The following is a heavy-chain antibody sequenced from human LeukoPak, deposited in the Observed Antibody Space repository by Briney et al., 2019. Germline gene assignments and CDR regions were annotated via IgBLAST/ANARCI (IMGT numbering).Heavy chain of an antibody. CDR3: ASLEGGSRYFDY. V-gene: IGHV4-39*07. Sequence: WETLSLTCTVSGGSTYYWGWIRQPPGKGLEWIGSIYYSGNTYYNPSLKSRVTISVDTSKNQFSLKLSSVTAADTAVYYCASLEGGSRYFDYWGQGTLVTVSS. D-gene: IGHD2-15*01. CDR1: GGSTYY. J-gene: IGHJ4*02. CDR2: IYYSGNT.